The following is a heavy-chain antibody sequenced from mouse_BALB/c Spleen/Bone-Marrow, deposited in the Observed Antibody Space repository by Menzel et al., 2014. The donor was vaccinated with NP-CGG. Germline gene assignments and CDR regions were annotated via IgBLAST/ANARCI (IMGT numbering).Heavy chain of an antibody. D-gene: IGHD6-5*01. J-gene: IGHJ1*01. CDR1: GFSLTNFG. V-gene: IGHV2-6*02. CDR2: LLGAGST. Sequence: VKLVESGPGLVAPSQSLSITCPVSGFSLTNFGVHWVRQPPGKGLDWLVVLLGAGSTTYNSALKSRLRISKDKSKSQVCLKRNSLQTDGTAIYDSGRNGLIGYFDVWGAGTTVTVSS. CDR3: GRNGLIGYFDV.